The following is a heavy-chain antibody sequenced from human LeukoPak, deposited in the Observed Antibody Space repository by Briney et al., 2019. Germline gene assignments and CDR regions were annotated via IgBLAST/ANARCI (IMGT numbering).Heavy chain of an antibody. CDR3: ARDAQLGHYYYYYGMDV. V-gene: IGHV3-30-3*01. Sequence: GGSLRLSCAASGFTFSSYAMHWVRQAPGKGLEWVAVISYDGSNKYYADSLKGRFTISRDNSKNTLYLQMNSLRAEDTAVYYCARDAQLGHYYYYYGMDVWGQGTTVTVSS. J-gene: IGHJ6*02. CDR1: GFTFSSYA. CDR2: ISYDGSNK. D-gene: IGHD2-2*01.